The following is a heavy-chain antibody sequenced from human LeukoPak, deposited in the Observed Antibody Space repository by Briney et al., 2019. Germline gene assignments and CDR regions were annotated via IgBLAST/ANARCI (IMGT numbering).Heavy chain of an antibody. Sequence: GSSVKVSCKASGGTFSSYAISWVRQAPGQGLEWMGGIIPIFGTANYAQKFQGRVTITADESTSTAYMELSSLRSEDTAVYYSARGPPVAEPFFGYGMDVWGQGTTVTVSS. CDR1: GGTFSSYA. J-gene: IGHJ6*02. CDR2: IIPIFGTA. CDR3: ARGPPVAEPFFGYGMDV. D-gene: IGHD6-19*01. V-gene: IGHV1-69*01.